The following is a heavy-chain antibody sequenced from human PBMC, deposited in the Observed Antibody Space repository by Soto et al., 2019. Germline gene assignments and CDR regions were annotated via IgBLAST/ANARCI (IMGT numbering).Heavy chain of an antibody. V-gene: IGHV1-46*01. CDR1: GYTFTSYY. CDR2: INPSGGST. D-gene: IGHD6-13*01. CDR3: ARDQQLVRYYYYYGMDV. Sequence: GASVKVSCKASGYTFTSYYMHWVRQAPGQGLEWMGIINPSGGSTSYAQKFQGRVTMTRDTSTSTVYMELSSLRSEDTAVYYCARDQQLVRYYYYYGMDVWGQGTTVTVSS. J-gene: IGHJ6*02.